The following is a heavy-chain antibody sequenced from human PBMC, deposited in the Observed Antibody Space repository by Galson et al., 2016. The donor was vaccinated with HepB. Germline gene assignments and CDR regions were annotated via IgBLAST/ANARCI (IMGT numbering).Heavy chain of an antibody. CDR2: ISSGSAYK. CDR3: ARGGGYSSGWYSF. CDR1: GFTFSTNS. Sequence: SLRLSCAASGFTFSTNSMNWVRQAPGKGLEWVSSISSGSAYKYYADSVKGRFTISRDNAKNSLYLQMNSRRVEDTAVYYCARGGGYSSGWYSFWGRGTLVTGSS. J-gene: IGHJ4*02. D-gene: IGHD6-13*01. V-gene: IGHV3-21*01.